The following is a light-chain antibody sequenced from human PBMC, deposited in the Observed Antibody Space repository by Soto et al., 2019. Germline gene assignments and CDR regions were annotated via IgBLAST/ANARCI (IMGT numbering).Light chain of an antibody. J-gene: IGKJ1*01. CDR3: QQYHTHWT. Sequence: DIQMTQSPSTLSSSVGDTVTITCRASESIDDWLAWYQQKPGKAPKLLIFAASTLVRGVPSRFSVRGSGTEFTLTIRSLTADDYATVDCQQYHTHWTFGQGTKVDIK. CDR1: ESIDDW. V-gene: IGKV1-5*01. CDR2: AAS.